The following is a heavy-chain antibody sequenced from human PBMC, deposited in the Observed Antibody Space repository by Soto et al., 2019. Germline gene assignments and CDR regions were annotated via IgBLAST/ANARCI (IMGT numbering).Heavy chain of an antibody. D-gene: IGHD1-7*01. CDR2: IYYSGST. J-gene: IGHJ6*03. V-gene: IGHV4-31*03. CDR3: ARGKLDYYYYYMDV. Sequence: QVQLQESGPGLVKPSQTLSLTCTVSGGSISSGGYYWSWIRQHPGKGLEWIGYIYYSGSTYYNPSLKSRVTRSVDTSKNHFSLKLSSVTAADTAVYYCARGKLDYYYYYMDVWGKGTTVTVSS. CDR1: GGSISSGGYY.